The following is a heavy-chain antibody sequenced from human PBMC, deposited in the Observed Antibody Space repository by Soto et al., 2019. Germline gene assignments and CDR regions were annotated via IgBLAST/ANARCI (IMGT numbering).Heavy chain of an antibody. CDR2: IYSGGST. V-gene: IGHV3-66*04. D-gene: IGHD4-17*01. CDR3: ARPEDYGTYYYYMDV. Sequence: PGGSLRLSCAASGFTVSSNYMSWVRQAPGKGLEWVSVIYSGGSTYYADSVKGRFTISRDNSKNTLYLQMNSLRAEDTAVYYCARPEDYGTYYYYMDVWGKGTTVTVSS. CDR1: GFTVSSNY. J-gene: IGHJ6*03.